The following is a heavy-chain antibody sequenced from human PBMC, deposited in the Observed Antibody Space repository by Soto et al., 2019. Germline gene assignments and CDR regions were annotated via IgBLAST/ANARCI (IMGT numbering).Heavy chain of an antibody. D-gene: IGHD1-7*01. Sequence: QVQLVESGGGVVQPGRSLRLSCAASGFTFSSYGMHWVRQAPGKGLEWVAVISYDGSNKYYADSVKGRFTISRDNSKNTLYLQMNSLRAEDTAVYYCAKDQLKYNWNYGTLGYWGQGTLVTVSS. CDR3: AKDQLKYNWNYGTLGY. V-gene: IGHV3-30*18. CDR1: GFTFSSYG. CDR2: ISYDGSNK. J-gene: IGHJ4*02.